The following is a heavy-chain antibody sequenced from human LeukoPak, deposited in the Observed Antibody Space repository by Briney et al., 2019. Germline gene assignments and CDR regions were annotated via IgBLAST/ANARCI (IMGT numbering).Heavy chain of an antibody. CDR2: ISYDGSNK. D-gene: IGHD6-19*01. J-gene: IGHJ4*02. CDR1: GFTFSSYG. Sequence: GGSLRLSCAASGFTFSSYGMHCVRQAPGKGLEWVAVISYDGSNKYYADSVKGRFTISRDNSKNTLYLQMNSLRAEDTAVYYCAKERSGIAVAGTFDYWGQGTLVTVSS. V-gene: IGHV3-30*18. CDR3: AKERSGIAVAGTFDY.